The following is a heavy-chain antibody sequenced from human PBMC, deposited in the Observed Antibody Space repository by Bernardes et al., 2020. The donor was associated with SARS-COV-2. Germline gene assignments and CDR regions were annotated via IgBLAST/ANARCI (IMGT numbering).Heavy chain of an antibody. CDR1: GGAINSENYY. CDR2: IYYTGTT. D-gene: IGHD5-18*01. V-gene: IGHV4-39*01. CDR3: ARNVRGYIYVSYEY. J-gene: IGHJ4*02. Sequence: SNTLQVRCSFCGGAINSENYYWGWLRQPPGKGLEWIGSIYYTGTTYYSPSLRSRVTMSVDTSNNQFSLKLSSVTAADTAVYYCARNVRGYIYVSYEYCGQGALVTVSS.